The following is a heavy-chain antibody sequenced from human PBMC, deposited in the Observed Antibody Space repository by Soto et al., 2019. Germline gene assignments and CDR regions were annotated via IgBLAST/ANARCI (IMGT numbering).Heavy chain of an antibody. CDR1: GLSFADHA. CDR3: TKGDSSAYYHKYYYGMDV. D-gene: IGHD3-22*01. Sequence: SLTLSCVGSGLSFADHAMHWVRPAPGEWLEWVSATNWNSDTIGYEDSMKGRFTISRDDAKNALYLQMSSLGIEDTALYYCTKGDSSAYYHKYYYGMDVWGQGTTVTVSS. J-gene: IGHJ6*02. V-gene: IGHV3-9*01. CDR2: TNWNSDTI.